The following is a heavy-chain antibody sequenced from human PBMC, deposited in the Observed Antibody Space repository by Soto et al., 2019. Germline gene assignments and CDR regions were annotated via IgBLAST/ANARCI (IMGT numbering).Heavy chain of an antibody. V-gene: IGHV4-30-4*01. D-gene: IGHD3-22*01. CDR3: ARATYDSSTYYLDY. CDR2: IYYTGNT. Sequence: QVQLQESGPGLVKPSQTLSLTCTVSGASISGGDYYWTWIRQPPGKGLEWIGSIYYTGNTYSNPSLESRLSISVDPSNNQIALRLTSVTAPDTAIYYSARATYDSSTYYLDYWGQGTLVTVSS. CDR1: GASISGGDYY. J-gene: IGHJ4*02.